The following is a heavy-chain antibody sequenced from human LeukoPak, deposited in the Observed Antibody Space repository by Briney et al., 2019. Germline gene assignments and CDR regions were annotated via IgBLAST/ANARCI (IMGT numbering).Heavy chain of an antibody. D-gene: IGHD2-2*02. CDR1: GFTFSSYA. Sequence: GGSLRLSCAASGFTFSSYAMGWVRQAPGKGLEWVANIKQDGSEKYYVDSVKGRFTISRDNAKNSLYLQMNSLRAEDTAVYYCARDRYCSSTSCYIEISYMDVWGKGTTVTVSS. CDR3: ARDRYCSSTSCYIEISYMDV. V-gene: IGHV3-7*01. CDR2: IKQDGSEK. J-gene: IGHJ6*03.